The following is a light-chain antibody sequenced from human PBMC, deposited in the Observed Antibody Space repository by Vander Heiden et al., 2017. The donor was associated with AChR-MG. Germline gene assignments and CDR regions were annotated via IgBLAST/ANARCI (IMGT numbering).Light chain of an antibody. CDR1: SSNIGSNT. V-gene: IGLV1-44*01. Sequence: QSVLTQSPSASGTPGQRVTISCSGSSSNIGSNTVNWYQQLPGTAPKLLIYGNDQRPSGVPDRFSGSKSGTAASLAISGLQSDDEAYYYCAAWDDSPDAYVFGTGTKVSVL. J-gene: IGLJ1*01. CDR3: AAWDDSPDAYV. CDR2: GND.